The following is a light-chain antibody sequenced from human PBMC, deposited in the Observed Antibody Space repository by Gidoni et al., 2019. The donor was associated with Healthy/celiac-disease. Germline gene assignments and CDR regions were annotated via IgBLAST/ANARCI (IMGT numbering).Light chain of an antibody. CDR1: QSVSGY. V-gene: IGKV3-11*01. CDR3: QRRSNWNPVSIT. Sequence: IVLTQSSATRSLTPGERATLSCSASQSVSGYLAWYQQKPGQGPRLLIYDAANRATGNAVRFSGSGSGTDFAFTISSLEPEDLAVYYCQRRSNWNPVSITFGQGTRLEIK. J-gene: IGKJ5*01. CDR2: DAA.